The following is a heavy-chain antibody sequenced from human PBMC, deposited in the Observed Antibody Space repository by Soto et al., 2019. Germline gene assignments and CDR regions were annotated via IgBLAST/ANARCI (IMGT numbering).Heavy chain of an antibody. CDR2: IYYSGST. V-gene: IGHV4-59*01. CDR1: GGSISSYY. J-gene: IGHJ4*02. D-gene: IGHD2-21*02. Sequence: KPSETLSLTCTVSGGSISSYYWSWIRQPPGKGLEWIGYIYYSGSTNYNPSLKSRVTISVDTSKNQFSLKLSSVTAAGTAVYYCARGPPRLCFDYWGQGTLVTVSS. CDR3: ARGPPRLCFDY.